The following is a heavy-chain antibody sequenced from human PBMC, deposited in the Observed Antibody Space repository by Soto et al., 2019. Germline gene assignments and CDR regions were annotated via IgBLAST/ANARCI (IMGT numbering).Heavy chain of an antibody. D-gene: IGHD5-12*01. V-gene: IGHV1-58*01. J-gene: IGHJ4*02. CDR3: AVSRWLQFDEPTY. CDR2: IVVGSGNT. CDR1: GFTFTSSA. Sequence: ASVKVSCKASGFTFTSSAVQWVRQARGQRLEWRGWIVVGSGNTNYAQKFQERVTITRDMSTSTAYMELSSLRSEDTAVYYCAVSRWLQFDEPTYWGQGTLVTVSS.